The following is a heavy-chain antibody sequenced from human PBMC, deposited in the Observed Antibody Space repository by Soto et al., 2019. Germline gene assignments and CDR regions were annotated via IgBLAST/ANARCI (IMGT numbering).Heavy chain of an antibody. D-gene: IGHD4-17*01. Sequence: ASVKVSCKASGFTFTSYYMHWVRQAPGQGLEWMGIINPSGGSTSYAQKFQGRVTMTRDTSISTAYMELSRLRSDDTAVYYCARDRYGDYDYWGQGTLVTVSS. CDR1: GFTFTSYY. V-gene: IGHV1-46*01. J-gene: IGHJ4*02. CDR2: INPSGGST. CDR3: ARDRYGDYDY.